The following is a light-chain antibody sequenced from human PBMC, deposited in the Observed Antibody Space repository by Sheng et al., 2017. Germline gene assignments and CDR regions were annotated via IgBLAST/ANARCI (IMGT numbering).Light chain of an antibody. CDR2: KNT. Sequence: QSVLTQPPSASGTPGQTVTISCSGTSSTIGSNLVAWYQHLPGTAPKLLIYKNTQRPSGVPDRFSGSKSGTSASLAISGLRSEDEASYYCAAWDDAVSGPVFGGGTQLTVL. CDR1: SSTIGSNL. CDR3: AAWDDAVSGPV. J-gene: IGLJ2*01. V-gene: IGLV1-47*01.